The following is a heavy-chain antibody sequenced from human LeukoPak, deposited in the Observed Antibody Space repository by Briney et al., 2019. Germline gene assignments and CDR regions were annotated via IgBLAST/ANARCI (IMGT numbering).Heavy chain of an antibody. J-gene: IGHJ4*02. CDR1: GFPFIEYS. V-gene: IGHV3-48*01. D-gene: IGHD1-1*01. CDR2: IGIDSGNT. CDR3: ARDHNYAFDN. Sequence: GGSLRLSCTASGFPFIEYSMNWVRQAPGKGLEWISYIGIDSGNTKYADSVRGRFTISADKAKNSLYLQMNSLRVEDTAVYSCARDHNYAFDNWGQGTLVCVAS.